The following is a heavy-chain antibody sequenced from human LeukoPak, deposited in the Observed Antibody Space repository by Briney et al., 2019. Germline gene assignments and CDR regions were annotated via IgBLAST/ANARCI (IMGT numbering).Heavy chain of an antibody. V-gene: IGHV4-59*01. Sequence: PSETLSLTCTVSGGSISSYYWSWIRQPPGKGLEWIGYIYYSGSTNYNPSLKSRATISVDTSKNQFSLKLSSVTAADTAVYYCARAGSDSSGYYLDYWGQGTLVTVSS. CDR2: IYYSGST. CDR1: GGSISSYY. CDR3: ARAGSDSSGYYLDY. D-gene: IGHD3-22*01. J-gene: IGHJ4*02.